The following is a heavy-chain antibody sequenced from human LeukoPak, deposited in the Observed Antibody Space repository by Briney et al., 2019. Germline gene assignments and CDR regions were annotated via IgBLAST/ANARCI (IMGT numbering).Heavy chain of an antibody. J-gene: IGHJ3*02. Sequence: GGSLRLSCAASGFTFSSYAMSWVRQAPGKGLEWVSAISGSGGSTYYADSVKGRFTISRDNSKNTLYLQMNSLRAEDTAVYYCAKDRLWFGESNDAFDIWGQGTMLTVSS. CDR3: AKDRLWFGESNDAFDI. D-gene: IGHD3-10*01. CDR2: ISGSGGST. CDR1: GFTFSSYA. V-gene: IGHV3-23*01.